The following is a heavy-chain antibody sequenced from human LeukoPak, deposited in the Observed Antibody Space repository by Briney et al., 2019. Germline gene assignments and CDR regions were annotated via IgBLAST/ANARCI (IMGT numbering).Heavy chain of an antibody. V-gene: IGHV3-48*01. Sequence: QTGGSLRLSCAASGFTFSTYTISWVRQAPGKGLEWVSYISSSSSTIYYADSVRGRFTISRDNAKNSLYLQMNSLRAEDTAVYYCARYSSGWSENFDYWGQGTLVTVSS. D-gene: IGHD6-19*01. CDR3: ARYSSGWSENFDY. J-gene: IGHJ4*02. CDR1: GFTFSTYT. CDR2: ISSSSSTI.